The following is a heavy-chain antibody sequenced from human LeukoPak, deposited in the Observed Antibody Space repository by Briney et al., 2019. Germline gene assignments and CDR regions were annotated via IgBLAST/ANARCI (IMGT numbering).Heavy chain of an antibody. CDR1: GFTFSDYY. CDR2: VSSSGSTI. V-gene: IGHV3-11*04. CDR3: ARDSIDSSGWRALGY. J-gene: IGHJ4*02. D-gene: IGHD6-19*01. Sequence: GGSLRLSCAASGFTFSDYYMSWIRQAPGKGLEWVSYVSSSGSTIYYADSVKGRFTISRDNAENSLYLQMNSLRAEDTAVYYCARDSIDSSGWRALGYWGQGTLVTVSS.